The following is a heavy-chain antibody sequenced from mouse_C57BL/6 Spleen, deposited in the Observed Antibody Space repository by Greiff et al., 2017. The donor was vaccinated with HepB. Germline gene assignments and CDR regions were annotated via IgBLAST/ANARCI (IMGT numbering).Heavy chain of an antibody. J-gene: IGHJ4*01. D-gene: IGHD2-4*01. CDR1: GFSFNTYA. CDR3: VRHKGKNDYDEGYYAMDY. Sequence: EVKLVESGGGLVQPKGSLKLSCAASGFSFNTYAMNWVRQAPGKGLEWVARIRSKSNNYATYYADSVKDRFTISRDDSESMLYLQMNNLKTEDTAMYYCVRHKGKNDYDEGYYAMDYWGQGTSVTVSS. CDR2: IRSKSNNYAT. V-gene: IGHV10-1*01.